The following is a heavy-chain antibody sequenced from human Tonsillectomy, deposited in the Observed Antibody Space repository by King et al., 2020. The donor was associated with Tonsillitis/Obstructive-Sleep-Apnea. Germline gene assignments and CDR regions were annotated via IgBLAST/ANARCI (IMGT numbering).Heavy chain of an antibody. CDR3: ARAGGMYCSSTSCSRMDV. CDR2: ISYDGSNG. V-gene: IGHV3-30*04. J-gene: IGHJ6*02. D-gene: IGHD2-2*01. CDR1: GFTFSTYA. Sequence: VQLVESGGGVVQPGRSLRLSCAASGFTFSTYALHWVRQAPGKVLEWVAVISYDGSNGYYADSVKGRFTISRDNSKNTLYLQMNSLRAEDTAVYYCARAGGMYCSSTSCSRMDVWGQGTTVTVSS.